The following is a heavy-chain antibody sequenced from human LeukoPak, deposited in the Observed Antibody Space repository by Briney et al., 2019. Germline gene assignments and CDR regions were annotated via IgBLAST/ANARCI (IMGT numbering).Heavy chain of an antibody. CDR3: AKDGRESFWADMSSSYYFDY. J-gene: IGHJ4*02. CDR2: IKFDGSDK. V-gene: IGHV3-7*03. Sequence: GGSLRLSCAASGFTFSNYWMSWVRQAPGKGLEWVANIKFDGSDKFYVDSVKGRFTISRDNAKNSLYLQMNSLRAEDTALYYCAKDGRESFWADMSSSYYFDYWGQGTLVTVSS. D-gene: IGHD6-13*01. CDR1: GFTFSNYW.